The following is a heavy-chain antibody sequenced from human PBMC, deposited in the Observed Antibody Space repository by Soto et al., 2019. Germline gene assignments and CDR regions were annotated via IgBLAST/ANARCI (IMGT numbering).Heavy chain of an antibody. V-gene: IGHV4-34*01. Sequence: PSETLSLTCDVTGGSFSGYYWSSICRSPGRGVEWCGEINHCGRTNLNPSLERRVSTSVDTSKNHCSLRLTPVTAADTAVYYCARGPRCINTSCSNDYYHFGQDVWGQVTTVTVS. CDR2: INHCGRT. J-gene: IGHJ6*02. CDR3: ARGPRCINTSCSNDYYHFGQDV. CDR1: GGSFSGYY. D-gene: IGHD2-2*01.